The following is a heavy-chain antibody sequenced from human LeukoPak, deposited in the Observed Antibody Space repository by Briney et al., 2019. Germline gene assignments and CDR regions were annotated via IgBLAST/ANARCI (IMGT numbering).Heavy chain of an antibody. CDR2: ISSSSSYI. D-gene: IGHD3-9*01. CDR1: GFTFSSYS. V-gene: IGHV3-21*01. J-gene: IGHJ4*02. Sequence: PGGSLRLSCAASGFTFSSYSMNWVRQAPGKGLEWVSSISSSSSYIYYADSVKGRFTISRDNAKNSLYLQMNSLRAEDTAVYYCARGARYFDWLLSGYFDYWGQGTLVTVSS. CDR3: ARGARYFDWLLSGYFDY.